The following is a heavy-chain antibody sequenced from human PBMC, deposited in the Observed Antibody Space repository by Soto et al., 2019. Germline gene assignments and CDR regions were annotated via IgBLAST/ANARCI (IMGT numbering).Heavy chain of an antibody. Sequence: XGSVRLSCEASGFTSGSSWMAWVRQAPGKGLEWVANIQQDGRERHYGDSVKGRFTISRDNAKNLLYLEMNSLRAEDTAFYFCVREGRLLGAFDIWAQGTMVTVS. V-gene: IGHV3-7*03. CDR3: VREGRLLGAFDI. CDR1: GFTSGSSW. J-gene: IGHJ3*02. D-gene: IGHD3-10*01. CDR2: IQQDGRER.